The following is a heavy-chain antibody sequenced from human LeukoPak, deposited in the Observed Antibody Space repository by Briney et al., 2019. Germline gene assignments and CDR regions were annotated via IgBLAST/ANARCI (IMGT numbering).Heavy chain of an antibody. V-gene: IGHV3-23*01. Sequence: GGSLRLSCAASGFTFGSYGMSWVRQAPGKGLEWVSAISSSGGSTYYADSVKGRFTISRDNSKNTLYLQMNSLRAEDTAVYYCAKERSPTYYYDSSGYYPFDYWGQGTLVTVSS. CDR1: GFTFGSYG. CDR3: AKERSPTYYYDSSGYYPFDY. CDR2: ISSSGGST. J-gene: IGHJ4*02. D-gene: IGHD3-22*01.